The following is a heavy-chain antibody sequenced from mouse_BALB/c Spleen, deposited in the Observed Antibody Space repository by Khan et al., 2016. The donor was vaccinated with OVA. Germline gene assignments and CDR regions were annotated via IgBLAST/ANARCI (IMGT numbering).Heavy chain of an antibody. V-gene: IGHV1-20*02. J-gene: IGHJ2*01. Sequence: EVQLQQSGPELVKPGASVKISCKASGYSFTGYFMNWVMQSHGKSLEWIGRINPHIGETFYNQKFVGKATLTVVESSSTAHMELRSLASEDSAGYFCARKNGSDFDYWGQGTTLTVSS. D-gene: IGHD1-1*01. CDR2: INPHIGET. CDR1: GYSFTGYF. CDR3: ARKNGSDFDY.